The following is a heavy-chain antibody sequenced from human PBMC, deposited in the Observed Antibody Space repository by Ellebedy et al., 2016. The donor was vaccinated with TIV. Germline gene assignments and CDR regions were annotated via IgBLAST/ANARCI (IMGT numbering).Heavy chain of an antibody. CDR1: GGSITNYY. V-gene: IGHV4-59*13. CDR3: ARDGSARPVEI. D-gene: IGHD6-6*01. CDR2: IDNRGIT. J-gene: IGHJ3*02. Sequence: SETLSLXXTVSGGSITNYYWSWNRQPPGKGLEWIGYIDNRGITKYNPSLESRVTISVDTSKNQISLKLTSVTAADTAVYYCARDGSARPVEIWGQGTMVTVS.